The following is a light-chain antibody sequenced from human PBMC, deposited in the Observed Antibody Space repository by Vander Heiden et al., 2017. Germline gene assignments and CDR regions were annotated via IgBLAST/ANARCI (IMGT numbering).Light chain of an antibody. J-gene: IGLJ1*01. Sequence: QSVLTQQPSASGTPGQRVTISCSGSSSNIGTNTVSWYQQLPGTAPKLLIYSNNQRPSGVPDRFSGSKSCTSASLAISGLQSEDEADYYCAAWDDSLNGYVFGTGTKVTVL. CDR3: AAWDDSLNGYV. V-gene: IGLV1-44*01. CDR1: SSNIGTNT. CDR2: SNN.